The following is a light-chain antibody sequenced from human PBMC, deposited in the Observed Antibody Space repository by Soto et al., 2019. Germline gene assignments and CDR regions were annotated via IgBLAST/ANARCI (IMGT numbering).Light chain of an antibody. V-gene: IGKV1-17*01. CDR3: LQHNNYPRT. CDR2: AAS. Sequence: DIQMTQSPSSLSASVGDRVTITCRASQGSRNDLNWYQQKPGKAPKRLIYAASSLQSGVPSRFSGSGSGTEFTLTISSLQPEDFATYYCLQHNNYPRTFGQGTKVEIK. CDR1: QGSRND. J-gene: IGKJ1*01.